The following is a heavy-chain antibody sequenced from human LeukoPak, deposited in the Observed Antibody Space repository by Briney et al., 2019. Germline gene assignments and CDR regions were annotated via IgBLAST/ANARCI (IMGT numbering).Heavy chain of an antibody. CDR3: AKDLGIGGSGF. Sequence: PGGSLRLSCAASGFTFRNAWMSWVRQAPRKGLEWVSTISATGGNTYYADSVKGRFTISRDNSKNTLYLQMNILRGEDTATYYCAKDLGIGGSGFWGQGTLVTVSS. CDR1: GFTFRNAW. V-gene: IGHV3-23*01. D-gene: IGHD3-22*01. J-gene: IGHJ4*02. CDR2: ISATGGNT.